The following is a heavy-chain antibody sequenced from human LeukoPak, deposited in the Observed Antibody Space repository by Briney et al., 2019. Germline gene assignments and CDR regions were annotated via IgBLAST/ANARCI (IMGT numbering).Heavy chain of an antibody. J-gene: IGHJ4*02. D-gene: IGHD3-22*01. V-gene: IGHV3-53*01. CDR3: ARAFYDSSGYYYFY. CDR1: GFTVSSNY. CDR2: IYSGGST. Sequence: PGGSLRLSCAASGFTVSSNYMSSVRQAPGKGLEWVSVIYSGGSTYYADSVKGRFTISRDNSKNTLYLQMNSLRAEDTAVYYCARAFYDSSGYYYFYWGQGTLVTVSS.